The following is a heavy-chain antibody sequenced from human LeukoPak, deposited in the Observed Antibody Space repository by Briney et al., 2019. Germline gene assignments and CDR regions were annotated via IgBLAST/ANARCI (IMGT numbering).Heavy chain of an antibody. CDR3: AGSYSTTGDFDY. Sequence: SETLSLTCTVSGGSISSYYWSWIRQPAGRGLEWIGRIYTSGSTNYNPSLKSRVTMSVDTSKNQFSLKLSSVTAADTAVYYCAGSYSTTGDFDYWGQGTLVTVSS. J-gene: IGHJ4*02. CDR1: GGSISSYY. V-gene: IGHV4-4*07. D-gene: IGHD1-26*01. CDR2: IYTSGST.